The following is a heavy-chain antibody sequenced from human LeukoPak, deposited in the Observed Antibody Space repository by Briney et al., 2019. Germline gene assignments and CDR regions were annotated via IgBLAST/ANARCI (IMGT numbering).Heavy chain of an antibody. J-gene: IGHJ4*02. CDR1: GFSFSAYG. CDR3: ARSQGSSLIDY. V-gene: IGHV3-33*01. Sequence: GGSLRLPCAASGFSFSAYGVHWVRQAPGKGLEWVAVIWYDGSSKDYADSVKGRFTLSRDNSKNTLYLQMNSLTVEDTAVYYCARSQGSSLIDYWGQGTLVTVSS. CDR2: IWYDGSSK. D-gene: IGHD6-13*01.